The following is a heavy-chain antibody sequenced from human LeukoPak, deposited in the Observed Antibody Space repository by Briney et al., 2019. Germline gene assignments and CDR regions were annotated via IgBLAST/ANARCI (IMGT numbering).Heavy chain of an antibody. CDR3: ARGPLNYIAVADF. D-gene: IGHD6-19*01. J-gene: IGHJ4*02. CDR1: GFTFRSYW. V-gene: IGHV3-7*05. CDR2: IKEDGSEK. Sequence: GSLGLSCAASGFTFRSYWMSWVRQAPGKGLEWVASIKEDGSEKYYVDSVKGRFTISRDNAKNSLYLQMNSLRAEDTAVYYCARGPLNYIAVADFWGQGTLVTVSS.